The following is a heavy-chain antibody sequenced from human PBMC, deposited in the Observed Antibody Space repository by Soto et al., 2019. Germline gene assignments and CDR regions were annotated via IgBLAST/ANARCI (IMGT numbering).Heavy chain of an antibody. D-gene: IGHD3-9*01. Sequence: GGSLRLSCAASGFTFISYAMSWVRQAPGKGLEWVSAISGSGGSTYYADSVKGRFTISRDNSKNTLYLQMNSLRAEDTAVYYCAKEFRSYYDTLTGYYIRESEGGYWGQGTLVTVSS. CDR2: ISGSGGST. V-gene: IGHV3-23*01. J-gene: IGHJ4*02. CDR3: AKEFRSYYDTLTGYYIRESEGGY. CDR1: GFTFISYA.